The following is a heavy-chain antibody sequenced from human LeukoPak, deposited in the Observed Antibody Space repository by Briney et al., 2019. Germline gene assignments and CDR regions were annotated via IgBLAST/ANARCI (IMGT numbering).Heavy chain of an antibody. J-gene: IGHJ3*02. D-gene: IGHD3-10*01. CDR2: IYTSGST. CDR1: GGSISSYY. Sequence: PSETLSLTCTVSGGSISSYYWSWIRQPPGQGLEGIGYIYTSGSTNYNPSLKRPVTMSVDTSKKQFSLKLSSVTAADTAVYYCARVLWLGEFLDAFDMWGQGTMVTVSS. CDR3: ARVLWLGEFLDAFDM. V-gene: IGHV4-4*08.